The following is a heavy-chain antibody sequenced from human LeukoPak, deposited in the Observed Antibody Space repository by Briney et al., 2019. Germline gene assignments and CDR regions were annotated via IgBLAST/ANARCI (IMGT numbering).Heavy chain of an antibody. J-gene: IGHJ5*02. CDR1: GGSISSSSYY. CDR3: ALGYSGSYVDWFDP. CDR2: IYYSGST. D-gene: IGHD1-26*01. Sequence: PSETLSLTCTVSGGSISSSSYYWGWIRQPPGKGLEWIGSIYYSGSTYYNPSLKSRVTISVDTSKNQFSLKLSSVTAADTAVYYCALGYSGSYVDWFDPWGQGTLVTVSS. V-gene: IGHV4-39*07.